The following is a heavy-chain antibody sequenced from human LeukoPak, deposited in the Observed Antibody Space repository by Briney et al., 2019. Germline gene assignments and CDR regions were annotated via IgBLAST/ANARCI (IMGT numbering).Heavy chain of an antibody. CDR2: IWYDGSNK. CDR1: GFTFSSYG. D-gene: IGHD6-13*01. CDR3: ARDRLDSSSWYYYYYGMDV. Sequence: QPGRSLRLSCAASGFTFSSYGMHWVRQAPGKGLEWVAVIWYDGSNKYYADSVKGRFTISRDNSKNTLYLQMNSLRAEDTAVYYCARDRLDSSSWYYYYYGMDVWGQGTTVTVSS. V-gene: IGHV3-33*01. J-gene: IGHJ6*02.